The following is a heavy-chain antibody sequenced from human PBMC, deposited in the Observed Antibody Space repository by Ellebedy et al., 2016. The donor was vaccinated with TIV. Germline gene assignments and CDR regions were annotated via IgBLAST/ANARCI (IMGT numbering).Heavy chain of an antibody. J-gene: IGHJ4*02. CDR3: ARTKYLDY. CDR2: IYSGGST. Sequence: GESLKISCAASGFTVSSNYMTWVRQAPGKGLEWVSIIYSGGSTYYADSVKDRFTISRDNSKNTLYLQMSSLRAEETAIYYCARTKYLDYWGQGTLVTVSS. V-gene: IGHV3-66*01. CDR1: GFTVSSNY.